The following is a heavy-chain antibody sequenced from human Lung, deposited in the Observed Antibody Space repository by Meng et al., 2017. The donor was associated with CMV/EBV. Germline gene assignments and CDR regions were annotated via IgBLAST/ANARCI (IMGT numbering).Heavy chain of an antibody. Sequence: GSXRPXCAASGLTFSNAWISWVRQAPGKGIEWVGRIKSKTDGGTTDYAAPVKGRFTISRDDSKNTLYLQMNSLKTEDTAVYYCTTDSTIPYWGQGTMVNGAS. V-gene: IGHV3-15*01. J-gene: IGHJ4*02. CDR3: TTDSTIPY. CDR1: GLTFSNAW. CDR2: IKSKTDGGTT.